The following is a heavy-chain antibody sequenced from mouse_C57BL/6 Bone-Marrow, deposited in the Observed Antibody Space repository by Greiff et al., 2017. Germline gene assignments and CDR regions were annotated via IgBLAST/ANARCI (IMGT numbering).Heavy chain of an antibody. J-gene: IGHJ3*01. CDR2: INPSTGGT. Sequence: EVQLQQSGPELVKPGASVKISCKASGYSFTGYYMNWVKQSPEKSLEWIGEINPSTGGTTYNQKFKAKATLTVDKSSSTAYMQLKSLTSEDSAVXYCARSPWVAYWGQGTLVTVSA. V-gene: IGHV1-42*01. CDR1: GYSFTGYY. CDR3: ARSPWVAY.